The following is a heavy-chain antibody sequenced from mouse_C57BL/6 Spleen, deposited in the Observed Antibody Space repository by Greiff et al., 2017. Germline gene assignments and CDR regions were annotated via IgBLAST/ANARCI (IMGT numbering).Heavy chain of an antibody. CDR2: IYWVDDK. Sequence: QVPLKVCGPGILQSSQTLSLTCSFSGFSLSTSGLGVSRIRQPSGKGLEWLAHIYWVDDKRYNPSLKSRLTISKDTSRNQVFLKITSVDTADTATYYYARSEYYGSSHYYAMDYWGQGTSVTVSS. D-gene: IGHD1-1*01. CDR3: ARSEYYGSSHYYAMDY. V-gene: IGHV8-12*01. CDR1: GFSLSTSGLG. J-gene: IGHJ4*01.